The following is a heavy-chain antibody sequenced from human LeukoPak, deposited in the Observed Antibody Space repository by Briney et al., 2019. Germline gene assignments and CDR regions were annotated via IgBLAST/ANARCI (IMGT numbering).Heavy chain of an antibody. J-gene: IGHJ4*02. Sequence: SETLSLTCTVSGGSISSYYWSWIRQPPGKGLEWIGYIYHSGSTYYNPSLKSRVTISVDRSKNQFSLKLSSVTAADTAVYYCARDVSNWGQGTLVTVSS. CDR3: ARDVSN. V-gene: IGHV4-59*12. CDR1: GGSISSYY. CDR2: IYHSGST.